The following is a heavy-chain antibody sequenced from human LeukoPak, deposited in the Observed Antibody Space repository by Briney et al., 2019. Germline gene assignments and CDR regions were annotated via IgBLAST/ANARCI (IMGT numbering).Heavy chain of an antibody. V-gene: IGHV1-2*02. CDR3: ARGRPMVRSRDVLDDQ. CDR1: GYTFTGYY. D-gene: IGHD3-10*01. CDR2: INPNNDDT. J-gene: IGHJ4*02. Sequence: ASVKVSCKASGYTFTGYYMHWVRQAPGQGLEWMGYINPNNDDTNYEQKFQGRVTMTRDTSISTAYMELSRLRSDDTAVYYGARGRPMVRSRDVLDDQWGQGTLVTVSS.